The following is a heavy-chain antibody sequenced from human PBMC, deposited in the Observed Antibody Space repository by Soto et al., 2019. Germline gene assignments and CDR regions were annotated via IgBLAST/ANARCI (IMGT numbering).Heavy chain of an antibody. Sequence: GGSLRLSCVASGFTFSSYAMSWVRQVPGKGLEWVSTISDAAGSAYYVASVKGRFTISRDDSKKTLYLQMNSLRAEDSAVYYCARPYGGKIGDAPDLWGPGTMVTVSS. V-gene: IGHV3-23*01. CDR2: ISDAAGSA. CDR1: GFTFSSYA. CDR3: ARPYGGKIGDAPDL. J-gene: IGHJ3*01. D-gene: IGHD4-17*01.